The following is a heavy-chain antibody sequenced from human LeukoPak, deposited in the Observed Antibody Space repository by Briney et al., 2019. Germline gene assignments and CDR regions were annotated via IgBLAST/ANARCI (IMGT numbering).Heavy chain of an antibody. CDR1: GLTFSSYW. D-gene: IGHD3-10*01. Sequence: GGSLRLSCAASGLTFSSYWMHWVRQAPGKGLVWVSRISTDGSSTSYADFVKGRFTISRDNAKNTLFLQMNSLRAEDTAVYYCARDFLWGSGSRWGQGTLVTVSS. V-gene: IGHV3-74*01. CDR3: ARDFLWGSGSR. CDR2: ISTDGSST. J-gene: IGHJ4*02.